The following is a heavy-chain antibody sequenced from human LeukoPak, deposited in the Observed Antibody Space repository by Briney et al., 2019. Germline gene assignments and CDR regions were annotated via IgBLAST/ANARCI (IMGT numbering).Heavy chain of an antibody. D-gene: IGHD2-21*02. CDR3: ARRSRAYCGGDCYSDGWYFDL. CDR1: GGSISSYY. J-gene: IGHJ2*01. CDR2: IYYSGST. Sequence: SETLSLTCTVSGGSISSYYWGWIRQPPGKGLEWIGYIYYSGSTNYNPSLKSRVTLSVDTSKNRFSLKLSSVTAADTAVYYCARRSRAYCGGDCYSDGWYFDLWGRGTLVTVSS. V-gene: IGHV4-59*01.